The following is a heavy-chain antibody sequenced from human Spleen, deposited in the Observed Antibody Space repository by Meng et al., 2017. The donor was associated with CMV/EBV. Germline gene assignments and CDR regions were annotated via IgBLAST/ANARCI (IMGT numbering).Heavy chain of an antibody. J-gene: IGHJ6*02. V-gene: IGHV3-66*01. CDR2: IYSGGST. D-gene: IGHD2-2*01. CDR3: ARGGVGYCSSTSCYYYYGMDV. Sequence: GESLKISCAASEFTFSSYAMSWVRQAPGKGLEWVSVIYSGGSTYYADSVKGRFTISRDNSKNTLYLQMNSLRAEDTAVYYCARGGVGYCSSTSCYYYYGMDVWGQGTTVTVSS. CDR1: EFTFSSYA.